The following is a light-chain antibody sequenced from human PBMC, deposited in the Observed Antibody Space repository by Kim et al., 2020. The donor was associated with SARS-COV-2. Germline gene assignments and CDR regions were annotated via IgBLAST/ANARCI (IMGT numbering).Light chain of an antibody. V-gene: IGLV3-1*01. CDR3: QAWDDSVV. Sequence: VYVSPGQTAGMTCSGYKVGDKYVCWYQQKPGQSPVLVIYQDTRRPSGIPERFSGSNSGNTATLTISGTQAMDEADYYCQAWDDSVVFGGGTKVTVL. CDR2: QDT. J-gene: IGLJ2*01. CDR1: KVGDKY.